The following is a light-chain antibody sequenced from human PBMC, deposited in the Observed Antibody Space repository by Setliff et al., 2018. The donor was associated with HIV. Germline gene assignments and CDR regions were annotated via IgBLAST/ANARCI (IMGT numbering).Light chain of an antibody. Sequence: SALTQPASESGFPGPSITFSCRGTNSDVGAYNYVSWYQQHPGKAPKLMIFDVNTRPSGVSNRFSGSKFGNTASLTIVGLQAEDEADYYCCSYTTYGTLIFGGGTTVTVL. CDR1: NSDVGAYNY. J-gene: IGLJ2*01. CDR3: CSYTTYGTLI. CDR2: DVN. V-gene: IGLV2-14*03.